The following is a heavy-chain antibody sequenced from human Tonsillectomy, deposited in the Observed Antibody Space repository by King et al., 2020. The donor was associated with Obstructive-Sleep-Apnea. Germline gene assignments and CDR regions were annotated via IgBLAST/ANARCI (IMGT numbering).Heavy chain of an antibody. CDR3: VRDEREVTGKLDY. Sequence: VQLVESGAEVKKPGASVKVSCKTSGYTFASYGISWVRQAPGQGFEWMGWIGPYNSKTYYAQKLQGRVTMTTDTSASTAYMELRSLRSGDTAVYYCVRDEREVTGKLDYWGQGTLVTVSS. V-gene: IGHV1-18*04. CDR1: GYTFASYG. J-gene: IGHJ4*02. D-gene: IGHD2-21*02. CDR2: IGPYNSKT.